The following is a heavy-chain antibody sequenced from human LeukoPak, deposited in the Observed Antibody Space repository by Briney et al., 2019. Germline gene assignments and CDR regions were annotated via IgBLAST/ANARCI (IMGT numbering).Heavy chain of an antibody. D-gene: IGHD3-16*01. J-gene: IGHJ6*02. CDR2: INHNGNVN. Sequence: GGSLRLSCAAPGFSFSSYWVNWARQAPGEGVEWVASINHNGNVNYYVDSVKGRFTISRDNAKNSLYLQMSNLRAEDTAVYFCARGGGLDVWGQGATVTVSS. CDR1: GFSFSSYW. CDR3: ARGGGLDV. V-gene: IGHV3-7*03.